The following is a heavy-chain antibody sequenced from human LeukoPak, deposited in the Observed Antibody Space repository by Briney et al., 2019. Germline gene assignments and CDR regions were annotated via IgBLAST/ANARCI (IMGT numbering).Heavy chain of an antibody. CDR1: GGTFSRST. J-gene: IGHJ4*02. CDR3: AREWGLESSGYYYAY. CDR2: ITPIFGTA. V-gene: IGHV1-69*01. D-gene: IGHD3-22*01. Sequence: SVKVSCKASGGTFSRSTISWVRQAPGQGFEWMGGITPIFGTANFAQKFQGRVSITADESTSTAFMELSSLRSEDTAVYYCAREWGLESSGYYYAYWGQGTLVTVSS.